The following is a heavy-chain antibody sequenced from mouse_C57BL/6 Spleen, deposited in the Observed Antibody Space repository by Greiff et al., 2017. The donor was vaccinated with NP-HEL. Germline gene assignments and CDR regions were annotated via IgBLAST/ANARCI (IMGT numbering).Heavy chain of an antibody. D-gene: IGHD2-3*01. J-gene: IGHJ3*01. CDR3: AREGERLLPFAY. V-gene: IGHV1-64*01. CDR2: IHPNSGST. CDR1: GYTFTSYW. Sequence: VQLQQPGAELVKPGASVKLSCKASGYTFTSYWMHWVKQRPGQGLEWIGMIHPNSGSTNYNEKFKSKATLTVDKSSSTAYMQLSSLTSEDSAVYYCAREGERLLPFAYWGQGTLVTVSA.